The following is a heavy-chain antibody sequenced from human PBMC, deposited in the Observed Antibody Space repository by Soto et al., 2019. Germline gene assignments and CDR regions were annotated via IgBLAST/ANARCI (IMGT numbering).Heavy chain of an antibody. V-gene: IGHV4-4*02. D-gene: IGHD2-21*02. CDR3: PRRGWDSIFGSLDY. Sequence: QVQLQESGPGLVKPSGTLSLTCDVSGGSISSGDWCWSWVRQSPGKGLEWIGEIYSGGSTTDNPSRKSRVTRSAYKSENQFSLRLSSVTAADTAVYYCPRRGWDSIFGSLDYWGQGTLVTFSS. J-gene: IGHJ4*02. CDR2: IYSGGST. CDR1: GGSISSGDW.